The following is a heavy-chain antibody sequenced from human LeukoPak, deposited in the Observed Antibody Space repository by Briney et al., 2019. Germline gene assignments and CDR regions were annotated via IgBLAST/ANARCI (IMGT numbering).Heavy chain of an antibody. CDR3: ARAYYGDYVEWFDP. CDR2: INHSGST. J-gene: IGHJ5*02. CDR1: GGSFSGYY. D-gene: IGHD4-17*01. V-gene: IGHV4-34*01. Sequence: SETLSLTCAVYGGSFSGYYWSWIRQPPGKGLGWIGEINHSGSTNYNPSLKSRVTISVDTSKNQFSLKLSSVTAADTAVYYCARAYYGDYVEWFDPWGQGTLVTVSS.